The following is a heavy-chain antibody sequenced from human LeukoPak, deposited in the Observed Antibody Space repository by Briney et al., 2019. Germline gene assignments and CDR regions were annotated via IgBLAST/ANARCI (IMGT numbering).Heavy chain of an antibody. D-gene: IGHD3-16*02. Sequence: PSETLSLTCSVSGGSINSYWWSWIRQPAGKGLEFFGRIYTTGMTNYNPSLKSRVSMSVDTSKNKFSLELRSVTAADTAVYFCARAGYTISSYRFDYWGQGALVTVSS. CDR1: GGSINSYW. V-gene: IGHV4-4*07. CDR2: IYTTGMT. CDR3: ARAGYTISSYRFDY. J-gene: IGHJ4*02.